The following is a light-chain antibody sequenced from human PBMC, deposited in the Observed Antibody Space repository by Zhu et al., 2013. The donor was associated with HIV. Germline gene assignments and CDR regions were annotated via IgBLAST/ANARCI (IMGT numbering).Light chain of an antibody. J-gene: IGLJ2*01. Sequence: QSALTQPASVSGSPGQSITISCTGTSSDVGDYNYVSWYQQYPGEVPKLMIYEVSNRPSGVSNRFSGSKSGNTASLTISGLQAEDEADYYCATYTLGSTLVVFGGGTKLTVL. V-gene: IGLV2-14*01. CDR1: SSDVGDYNY. CDR3: ATYTLGSTLVV. CDR2: EVS.